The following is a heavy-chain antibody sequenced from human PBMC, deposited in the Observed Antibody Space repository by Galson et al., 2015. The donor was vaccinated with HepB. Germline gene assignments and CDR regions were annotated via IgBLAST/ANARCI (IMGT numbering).Heavy chain of an antibody. J-gene: IGHJ6*03. D-gene: IGHD4-11*01. CDR2: IYYRGST. V-gene: IGHV4-31*03. CDR1: SGSISSDDSY. Sequence: TLSLTCTVSSGSISSDDSYWNWIRQLPGEGLEWIGYIYYRGSTYYKPSLKSRVTMPVDTSKNQFSLKLSSVTAPDTAVYYCARARGFRSTVEKGYYYYYMDVWGKGTTVTVSS. CDR3: ARARGFRSTVEKGYYYYYMDV.